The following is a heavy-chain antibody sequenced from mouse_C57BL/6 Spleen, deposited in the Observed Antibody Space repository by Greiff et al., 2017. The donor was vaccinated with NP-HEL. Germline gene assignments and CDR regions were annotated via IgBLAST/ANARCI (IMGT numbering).Heavy chain of an antibody. J-gene: IGHJ2*01. V-gene: IGHV14-2*01. Sequence: EVQLQQSGAELVKPGASVKLSCTASGFNIKDYYMHWVKPRTEQGLEWIGRLDPAAGGTKYAPKFPGKASITADTSSNTAYLQLSSLASEDTAVYYCARERGDYYGSSEDYWGQGTTLTVSS. CDR2: LDPAAGGT. D-gene: IGHD1-1*01. CDR1: GFNIKDYY. CDR3: ARERGDYYGSSEDY.